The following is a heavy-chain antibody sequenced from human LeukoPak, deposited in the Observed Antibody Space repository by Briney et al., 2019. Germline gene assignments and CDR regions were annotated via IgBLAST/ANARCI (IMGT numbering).Heavy chain of an antibody. V-gene: IGHV3-23*01. CDR2: ISGGGIGI. CDR3: TRRRGNQQPIDY. J-gene: IGHJ4*02. D-gene: IGHD2-2*01. CDR1: GFTFSTSW. Sequence: GGSLRLSCAASGFTFSTSWMSWVRQVPGKGLEWVSAISGGGIGIYYADSLKGRFTISRDDSKNTLYLQMNSLRAEDTAVYYCTRRRGNQQPIDYWGQGTLVTVSS.